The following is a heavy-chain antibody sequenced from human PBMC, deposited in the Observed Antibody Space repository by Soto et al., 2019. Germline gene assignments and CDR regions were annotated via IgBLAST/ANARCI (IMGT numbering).Heavy chain of an antibody. CDR3: ARLSAFYQALDS. D-gene: IGHD3-3*01. CDR1: GASLSPNY. J-gene: IGHJ4*02. Sequence: QVQLQESGPGLVKPSETLSLRCSVSGASLSPNYWSWFRQPPGKGLQWIGYIYYAGTTTYNPSLKSPLTTSLNTSKNEVSLDLTSVTAADTAVYYYARLSAFYQALDSWGQGALVTVSS. CDR2: IYYAGTT. V-gene: IGHV4-59*08.